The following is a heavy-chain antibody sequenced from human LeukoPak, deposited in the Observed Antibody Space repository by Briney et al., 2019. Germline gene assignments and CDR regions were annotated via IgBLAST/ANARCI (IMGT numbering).Heavy chain of an antibody. D-gene: IGHD5-18*01. V-gene: IGHV1-18*04. J-gene: IGHJ4*02. CDR1: GYTFTSYG. Sequence: GASVKVSCKASGYTFTSYGISWVRQAHGQGLEWMGWISAYNGNRNYAQKLQGRVTMTTDTSTSTAYMELRSLRSYDTAVYYCARWGIQLWLDYWGQGTLVTVSS. CDR3: ARWGIQLWLDY. CDR2: ISAYNGNR.